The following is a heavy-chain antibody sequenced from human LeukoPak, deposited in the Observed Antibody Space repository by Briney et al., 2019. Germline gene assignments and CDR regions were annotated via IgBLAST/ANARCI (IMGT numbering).Heavy chain of an antibody. CDR2: ISNDGRNQ. J-gene: IGHJ4*02. V-gene: IGHV3-30*18. Sequence: PGGSLRLSCAASEFTFSSYGMHWVRQAPGKGLEWVAVISNDGRNQYYADSVRGRFTISRDNSKNTLYLQMNSLRGEDTAVYYCAKERSSGSYYFDYWGQGTLVTVSS. CDR3: AKERSSGSYYFDY. D-gene: IGHD6-19*01. CDR1: EFTFSSYG.